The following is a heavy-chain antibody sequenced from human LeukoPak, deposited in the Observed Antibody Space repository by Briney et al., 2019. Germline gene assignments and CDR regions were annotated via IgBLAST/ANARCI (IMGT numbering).Heavy chain of an antibody. Sequence: GGSLRLSCAASGFTFSSYTMNWVRQAPGKGLEWVSSISSSSSYIYYADSVKGRFTISRDNAKKSLFLQMNSLRAEDTAVYYCARATTYDILTGYSDYWGQGTLVTVSS. J-gene: IGHJ4*02. D-gene: IGHD3-9*01. CDR3: ARATTYDILTGYSDY. V-gene: IGHV3-21*01. CDR1: GFTFSSYT. CDR2: ISSSSSYI.